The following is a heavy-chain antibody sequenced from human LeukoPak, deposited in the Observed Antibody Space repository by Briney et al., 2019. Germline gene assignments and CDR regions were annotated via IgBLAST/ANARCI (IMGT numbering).Heavy chain of an antibody. CDR2: IYYSGST. D-gene: IGHD3-22*01. V-gene: IGHV4-59*08. J-gene: IGHJ4*02. CDR3: ARHLPYYYDSSGYYYGGYYFDY. CDR1: GGSISNY. Sequence: SETLSLTCTVSGGSISNYWSWIRQPPGKGLEWIGYIYYSGSTNYNPSLKSRVTISVDTSKNQFSLKLSSVTAADTAVYYCARHLPYYYDSSGYYYGGYYFDYWGQGTLVTVFS.